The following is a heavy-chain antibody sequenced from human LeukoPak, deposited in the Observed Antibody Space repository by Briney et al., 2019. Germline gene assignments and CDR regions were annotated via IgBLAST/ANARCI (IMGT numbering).Heavy chain of an antibody. J-gene: IGHJ5*02. V-gene: IGHV3-30*03. CDR1: GFTFSSYG. CDR2: ISYDKNNE. Sequence: GGSLRLSCAASGFTFSSYGMHWVRQAPGKGLEWVAVISYDKNNEYYADSVKGRFTISRDNSKNTLYLQMNSLRAEDTAVYYCARLDIVVVPAATPHNWFDPWGQGTLVTVSS. CDR3: ARLDIVVVPAATPHNWFDP. D-gene: IGHD2-2*03.